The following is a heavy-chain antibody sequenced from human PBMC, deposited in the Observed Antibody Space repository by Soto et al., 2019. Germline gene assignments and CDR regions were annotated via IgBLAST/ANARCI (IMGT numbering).Heavy chain of an antibody. CDR3: ARRLDDRADEGFDV. V-gene: IGHV1-69*18. D-gene: IGHD3-16*01. CDR2: IIPLFGTT. CDR1: GGTFSTYT. Sequence: QVHLVQSGAEVRKPGSSVQVSCKTSGGTFSTYTIYWVRQAPGQGLEWMGRIIPLFGTTRYSQNFQDRVTITAEESTSTTDMELSSLRAEYTALYYCARRLDDRADEGFDVWGDGTAVTGSA. J-gene: IGHJ3*01.